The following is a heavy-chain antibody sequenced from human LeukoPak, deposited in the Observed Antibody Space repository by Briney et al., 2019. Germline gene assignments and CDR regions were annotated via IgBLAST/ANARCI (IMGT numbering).Heavy chain of an antibody. CDR3: ARVYTSTWYLGYLHMDV. D-gene: IGHD6-13*01. V-gene: IGHV3-53*01. CDR2: IFSYGST. CDR1: GFTVSGNY. J-gene: IGHJ6*03. Sequence: GGSLRLSCEASGFTVSGNYISWVRQAPGKGLEWVSVIFSYGSTYYADSVKGRFTVSRDYSKNTLYLQMNSLRAEDTAVYYCARVYTSTWYLGYLHMDVWGKGTTVTVSS.